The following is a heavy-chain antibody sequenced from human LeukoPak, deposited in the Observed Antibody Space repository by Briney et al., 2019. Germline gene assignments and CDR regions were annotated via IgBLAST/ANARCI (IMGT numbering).Heavy chain of an antibody. V-gene: IGHV1-46*01. CDR2: ISPSSGIT. Sequence: ASVKVSCKASGYTFTTYYMHWVRQAPGRGLEWMGIISPSSGITGYAQKFQDRVTMARDTSTSTVYMELSSLRFEDTAVYYCARGYYYDSSAGPSEYWGREPWSPSLQ. D-gene: IGHD3-22*01. CDR3: ARGYYYDSSAGPSEY. CDR1: GYTFTTYY. J-gene: IGHJ4*02.